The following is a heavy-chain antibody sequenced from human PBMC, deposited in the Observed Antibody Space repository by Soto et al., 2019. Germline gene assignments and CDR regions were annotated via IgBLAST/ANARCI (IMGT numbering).Heavy chain of an antibody. V-gene: IGHV4-34*01. J-gene: IGHJ3*01. D-gene: IGHD3-3*01. CDR3: ARVRTYYDFSSGHSIVTNYAFDF. CDR2: INHSGST. Sequence: QVQLQQWGAGLLKPSETLSLTCAVYGGTFRGYYWRWVRQPPGKGLAWIGEINHSGSTDYNSSLNSGVTISRVEAKSQFSVKLRSEPAADAAVYYYARVRTYYDFSSGHSIVTNYAFDFWGQGTMVTVSS. CDR1: GGTFRGYY.